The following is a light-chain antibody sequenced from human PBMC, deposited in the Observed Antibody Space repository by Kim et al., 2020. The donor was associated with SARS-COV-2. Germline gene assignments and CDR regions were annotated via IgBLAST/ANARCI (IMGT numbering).Light chain of an antibody. CDR2: QDS. V-gene: IGLV3-1*01. CDR1: KLGDKY. J-gene: IGLJ3*02. Sequence: VSQGQTASITCSGDKLGDKYACWYQQKPGQSPVLVIYQDSKRPSGIPERFSGSNSGNTATLTISGTQAMDEADYYCQAWDSSTNWVFGGGTKVTVL. CDR3: QAWDSSTNWV.